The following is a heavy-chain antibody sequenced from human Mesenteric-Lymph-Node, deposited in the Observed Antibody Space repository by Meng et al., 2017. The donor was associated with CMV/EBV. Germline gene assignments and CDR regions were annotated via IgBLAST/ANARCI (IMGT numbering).Heavy chain of an antibody. CDR3: AKVPSSWFYYFDY. CDR1: GFTFDDYG. Sequence: GGSLRLSCATSGFTFDDYGMSWVRQAPGKGLEWVSAISGSGGSTYYADSVKGRFTISRDNSKNTLYLQMNSLRAEDTAVYYCAKVPSSWFYYFDYWGQGTLVTVSS. J-gene: IGHJ4*02. D-gene: IGHD6-13*01. CDR2: ISGSGGST. V-gene: IGHV3-23*01.